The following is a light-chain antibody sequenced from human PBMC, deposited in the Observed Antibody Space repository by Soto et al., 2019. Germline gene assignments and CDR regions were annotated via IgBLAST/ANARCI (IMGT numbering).Light chain of an antibody. CDR2: AAS. CDR3: QQSHSFPIT. Sequence: DIQMTQSPSSVYASVGDRVTITCRASRVISSWLAWYQQKPGKAPTLLIYAASNLQSGVPSRFSASGSGTDFTLTISSLQPEDFATYYCQQSHSFPITFGQGTRLEIK. V-gene: IGKV1-12*01. CDR1: RVISSW. J-gene: IGKJ5*01.